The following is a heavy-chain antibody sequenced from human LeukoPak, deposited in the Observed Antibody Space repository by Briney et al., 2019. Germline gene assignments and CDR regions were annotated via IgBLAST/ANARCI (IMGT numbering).Heavy chain of an antibody. J-gene: IGHJ4*02. CDR1: GFTFSSYG. CDR3: AKAHDYDFWSGYPSDY. D-gene: IGHD3-3*01. CDR2: IRYDGSNK. Sequence: GGSLRLSCAASGFTFSSYGMHWVRQAPGKGLEWVAFIRYDGSNKYYADSVKGRFTTSRDNSKNTLYLQMNSLRAEDTAVYYCAKAHDYDFWSGYPSDYWGQGTLVTVSS. V-gene: IGHV3-30*02.